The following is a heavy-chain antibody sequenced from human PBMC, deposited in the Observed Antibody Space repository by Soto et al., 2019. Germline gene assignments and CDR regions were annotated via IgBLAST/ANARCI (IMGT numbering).Heavy chain of an antibody. V-gene: IGHV1-2*02. J-gene: IGHJ4*02. Sequence: QVQLVQSGAEVKKPGASVKVSCKVSGDTFIAHYIHWVRQAPGKGLEWIGWTNPNNGSTKYAQKFQGRVTMTRDTTITTDNVTLSSLRSDDTAVYFCAREVNPYYGPGSLHGYFDYWGQGTLVTVSS. CDR3: AREVNPYYGPGSLHGYFDY. D-gene: IGHD3-10*01. CDR1: GDTFIAHY. CDR2: TNPNNGST.